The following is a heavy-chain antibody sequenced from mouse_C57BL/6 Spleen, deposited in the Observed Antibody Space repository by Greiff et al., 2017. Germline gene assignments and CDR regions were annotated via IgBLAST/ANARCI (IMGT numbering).Heavy chain of an antibody. V-gene: IGHV5-6*01. Sequence: EVQLVESGGDLVKPGGSLKLSCAASGFTFSSYGMSWVRQTPDQRLEWVATISSGGSYTYYPDSVKGRFTISRDNAKNTLYLQMSSLKSEDTAMYYCARDDYDGAYWGQGTLVTVSA. CDR3: ARDDYDGAY. D-gene: IGHD2-4*01. CDR1: GFTFSSYG. J-gene: IGHJ3*01. CDR2: ISSGGSYT.